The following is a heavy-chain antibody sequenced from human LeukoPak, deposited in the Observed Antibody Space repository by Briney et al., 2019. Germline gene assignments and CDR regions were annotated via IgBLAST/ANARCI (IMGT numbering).Heavy chain of an antibody. D-gene: IGHD2-2*01. CDR2: IRYDGSNK. V-gene: IGHV3-30*02. Sequence: GGSLRLSCAASGFTFSSYGMHWVRQAPGKGLEWVAFIRYDGSNKYYADSVKGRFTISRDNSKNTLYLQMNSLRAEDTAVYYCAKEGIVVESYFDYWGQGTLVTVSS. J-gene: IGHJ4*02. CDR1: GFTFSSYG. CDR3: AKEGIVVESYFDY.